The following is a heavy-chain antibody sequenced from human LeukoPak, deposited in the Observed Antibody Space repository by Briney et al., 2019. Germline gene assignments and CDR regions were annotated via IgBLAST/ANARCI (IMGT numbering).Heavy chain of an antibody. D-gene: IGHD3-10*01. CDR1: GYTFTGYY. CDR2: IDPNSGGT. J-gene: IGHJ4*02. Sequence: GASVKVSCKASGYTFTGYYIHWVRQAPGQGLEWMGWIDPNSGGTNYAQKFQGRVTMARDTSIGTAYMELSSLRSDDTAVYYCARDYYGYFDYWGQGTLVTVSS. V-gene: IGHV1-2*02. CDR3: ARDYYGYFDY.